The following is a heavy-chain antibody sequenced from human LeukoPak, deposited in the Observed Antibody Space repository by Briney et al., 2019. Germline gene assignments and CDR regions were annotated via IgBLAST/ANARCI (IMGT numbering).Heavy chain of an antibody. V-gene: IGHV4-34*01. Sequence: PSETLSLTCAVYGGSFSGYYWSWIRQPPGKGLEWIGEINHSGSTNYNPSLKSRVTISVDTSKNQFSLKLSSVTAADTAVYYCARLVGSTREFDYWGQGTLVTVSS. CDR2: INHSGST. CDR3: ARLVGSTREFDY. J-gene: IGHJ4*02. D-gene: IGHD1-26*01. CDR1: GGSFSGYY.